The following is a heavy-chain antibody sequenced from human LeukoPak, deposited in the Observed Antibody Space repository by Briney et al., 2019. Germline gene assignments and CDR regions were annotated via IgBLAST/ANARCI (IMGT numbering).Heavy chain of an antibody. V-gene: IGHV3-23*01. Sequence: GGSLRLSCEASGFTFSSYGMSWVRQAPGKGLEWISAISAGGDSTYYADSVRGRFTISKDESKTTLFLQMNSLRAEDTAIYYCAAPPRAGARPPYDYWGHGAQVTVSS. CDR3: AAPPRAGARPPYDY. CDR2: ISAGGDST. J-gene: IGHJ4*01. CDR1: GFTFSSYG. D-gene: IGHD6-6*01.